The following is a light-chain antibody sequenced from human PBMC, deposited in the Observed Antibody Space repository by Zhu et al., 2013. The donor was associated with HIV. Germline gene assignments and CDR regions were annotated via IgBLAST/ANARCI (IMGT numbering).Light chain of an antibody. CDR3: GTWDSSLSAEV. CDR1: NSNIGAGY. V-gene: IGLV1-51*01. CDR2: DNN. J-gene: IGLJ1*01. Sequence: QSVLTQPPSVSGAPGQRVTISCTGSNSNIGAGYVVHWYQQLPGTAPKLLIYDNNKRPSGIPDRFSGSKSGTSATLGITGLQTGDEADYYCGTWDSSLSAEVFGTGTKVTVL.